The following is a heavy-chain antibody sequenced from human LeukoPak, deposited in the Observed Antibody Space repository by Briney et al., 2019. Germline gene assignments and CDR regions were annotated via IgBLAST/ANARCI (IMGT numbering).Heavy chain of an antibody. D-gene: IGHD3-3*01. CDR1: GFTFSSYG. CDR3: ARGGSTNGYYLV. Sequence: GGSLRLSCAASGFTFSSYGMHWVRQAPGKGLEWVAVIWYDGSNKYYADSVKGRFTISRDNAKNSLYLQMDSLRAEDTAVYYCARGGSTNGYYLVWGQGTLVTVSS. CDR2: IWYDGSNK. J-gene: IGHJ4*02. V-gene: IGHV3-33*01.